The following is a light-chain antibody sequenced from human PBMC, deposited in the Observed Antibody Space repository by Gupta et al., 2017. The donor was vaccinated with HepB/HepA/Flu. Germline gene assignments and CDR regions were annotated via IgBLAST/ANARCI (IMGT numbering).Light chain of an antibody. V-gene: IGLV2-14*03. CDR2: NVS. J-gene: IGLJ2*01. CDR1: SNDIGNYYS. CDR3: SCFSTANTQVS. Sequence: SALTQPASVSGSPGQSITVPCTGTSNDIGNYYSVSWYQQFPGKVPKLILYNVSHRPSGISSRFSGSKSGNTASLTISGLQAEDEADYYCSCFSTANTQVSFGGGTRLTIL.